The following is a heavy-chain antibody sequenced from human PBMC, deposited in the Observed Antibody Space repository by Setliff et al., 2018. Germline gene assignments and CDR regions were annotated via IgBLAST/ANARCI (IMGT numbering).Heavy chain of an antibody. CDR1: GFTFSNAW. CDR3: ARVGEYRFLEWFMNYYYNYMDA. D-gene: IGHD3-3*01. V-gene: IGHV3-15*05. J-gene: IGHJ6*03. CDR2: IKSKTDGGTT. Sequence: GGSLRLSCAASGFTFSNAWMSWVRQAPGKGLEWVGRIKSKTDGGTTDYAAPVKGRFTISRDNAKNTVYLQMNSLRAEDTAVYYCARVGEYRFLEWFMNYYYNYMDAWGKGTTVTVSS.